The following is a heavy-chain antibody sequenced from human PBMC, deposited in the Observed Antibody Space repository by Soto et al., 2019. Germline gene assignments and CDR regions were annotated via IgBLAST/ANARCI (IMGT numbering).Heavy chain of an antibody. CDR1: GYSISSVDY. CDR3: ARPRTVFGAVEY. J-gene: IGHJ4*02. CDR2: IYRSGYT. V-gene: IGHV4-38-2*01. Sequence: ETLSLTCAVAGYSISSVDYWGWIRQPPGKGLEWIGSIYRSGYTYYNPSLKSRVTISLDTSKNQFSLNLTSVTAADTAVYYCARPRTVFGAVEYWGRGTLVTVSS. D-gene: IGHD3-3*01.